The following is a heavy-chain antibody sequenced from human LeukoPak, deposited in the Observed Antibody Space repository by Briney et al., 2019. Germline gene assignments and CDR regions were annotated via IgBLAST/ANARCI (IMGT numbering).Heavy chain of an antibody. CDR3: AREFQGSGDTYYFDF. D-gene: IGHD2-15*01. V-gene: IGHV4-4*07. Sequence: PSETLSLTCNVSGGSIRGYYWSWIRQPAGKGLEWIGRIYTSGSTNYNPSLKSRVTTSVDTSKNQFSLKLSSVTAADTAVYYCAREFQGSGDTYYFDFWGQGTLVTVSS. CDR1: GGSIRGYY. J-gene: IGHJ4*02. CDR2: IYTSGST.